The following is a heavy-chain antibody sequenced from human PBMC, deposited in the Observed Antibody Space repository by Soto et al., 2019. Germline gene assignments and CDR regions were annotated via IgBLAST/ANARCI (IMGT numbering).Heavy chain of an antibody. V-gene: IGHV4-39*01. CDR2: IFYSGST. CDR1: GGSISTSRSY. CDR3: ARQPTTGDTDLWFDP. D-gene: IGHD2-21*01. Sequence: QLQLLESGPGLVKASETLSLTCNVSGGSISTSRSYWAWIRQPPGKGLEGLPNIFYSGSTYYNPSLASRVTVSVDTSKNEFSLKLRSVTAADTAVYYCARQPTTGDTDLWFDPWGQGTLVTVSS. J-gene: IGHJ5*02.